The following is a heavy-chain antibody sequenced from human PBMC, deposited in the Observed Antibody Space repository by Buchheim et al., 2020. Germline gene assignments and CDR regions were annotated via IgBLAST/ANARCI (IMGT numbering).Heavy chain of an antibody. Sequence: EVQLLESGGGLVQPGGSLRLSCAASGFTFSGSAMHWVRQASGKGLEWVGRIRSKANSYATAYAASVKGRFTISRDDSKNTAYLQMNSLKAEDTAVYYCTRHVDLAEAKYYYYYMDVWGKGTT. CDR1: GFTFSGSA. J-gene: IGHJ6*03. V-gene: IGHV3-73*01. D-gene: IGHD6-13*01. CDR3: TRHVDLAEAKYYYYYMDV. CDR2: IRSKANSYAT.